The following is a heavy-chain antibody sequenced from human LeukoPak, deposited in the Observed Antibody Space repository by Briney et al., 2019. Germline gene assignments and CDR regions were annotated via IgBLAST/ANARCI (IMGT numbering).Heavy chain of an antibody. Sequence: TSETLSLTCAVYGGSFSGYYWSWIRQPAGKGLEWIGRIYTSGSTNYNPSLKSRVTMSVDTSKNQFSLKLSSVTAADTAVYYCARDRYYYDSSGYYYLYYWGQGTLVTVSS. V-gene: IGHV4-4*07. J-gene: IGHJ4*02. D-gene: IGHD3-22*01. CDR1: GGSFSGYY. CDR2: IYTSGST. CDR3: ARDRYYYDSSGYYYLYY.